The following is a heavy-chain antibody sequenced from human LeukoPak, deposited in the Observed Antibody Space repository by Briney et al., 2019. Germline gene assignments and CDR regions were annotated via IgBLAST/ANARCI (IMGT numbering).Heavy chain of an antibody. Sequence: PGGSLRLSCGASGFSFSSHAMNWVRQAPGKGLEWVSLISGSGDSTYHADSVKGRFTISRDNSKNTLYLQMNSLRAEDTAVYYCAKNGPRETIVGATRIDYWGQGTLVTVSS. CDR2: ISGSGDST. V-gene: IGHV3-23*01. J-gene: IGHJ4*02. D-gene: IGHD1-26*01. CDR3: AKNGPRETIVGATRIDY. CDR1: GFSFSSHA.